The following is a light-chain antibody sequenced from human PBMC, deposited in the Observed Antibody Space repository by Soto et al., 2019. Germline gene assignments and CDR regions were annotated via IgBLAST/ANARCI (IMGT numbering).Light chain of an antibody. V-gene: IGKV1-33*01. CDR1: QDISDS. J-gene: IGKJ5*01. Sequence: DIQMTQSPSSLSASVGDRVTITCQASQDISDSLNWYQQKPGKAPKLLIYDASNLKTGVPSRFTGSGSGTDFTFTINSLQPEDIATYYCQQYDNLPVTFGHGTRLEIK. CDR2: DAS. CDR3: QQYDNLPVT.